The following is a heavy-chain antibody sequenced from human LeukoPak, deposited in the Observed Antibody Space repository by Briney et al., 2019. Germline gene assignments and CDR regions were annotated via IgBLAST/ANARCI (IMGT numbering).Heavy chain of an antibody. V-gene: IGHV3-48*03. J-gene: IGHJ3*01. CDR3: ARTVERDGGNPPV. CDR2: ISSSGSTI. D-gene: IGHD4-23*01. CDR1: GFTFSSYE. Sequence: PGGSLRLSCAASGFTFSSYEMNWVRQAPGKGLEWVSYISSSGSTIYYADSVKGRFTISRDNAKNSLYLQMNSLRAEDTAVYYCARTVERDGGNPPVWGQGTMVTVSS.